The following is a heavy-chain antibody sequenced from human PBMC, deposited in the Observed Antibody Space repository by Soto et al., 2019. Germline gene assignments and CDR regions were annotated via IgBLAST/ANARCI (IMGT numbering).Heavy chain of an antibody. CDR1: GASISSGGYY. J-gene: IGHJ4*02. CDR3: ARDNYDSSGYYPGY. V-gene: IGHV4-31*03. Sequence: SETLSLTCTVSGASISSGGYYWSWIRQHPGKGMERIGYIYYSGHTYYNQSLKKRVTKSVDTSKNKFSLKLSFMTAADTAVYYCARDNYDSSGYYPGYWGQGTLVT. CDR2: IYYSGHT. D-gene: IGHD3-22*01.